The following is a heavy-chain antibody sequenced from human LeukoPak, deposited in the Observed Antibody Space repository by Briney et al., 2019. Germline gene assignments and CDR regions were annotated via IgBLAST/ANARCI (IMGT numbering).Heavy chain of an antibody. CDR2: IYTTGAT. CDR3: GRQGYTASYYFLDY. CDR1: SDSINSYY. D-gene: IGHD1-26*01. Sequence: SETLSLTCTVSSDSINSYYWGWVRQPPGKGLEWIGRIYTTGATQYNPSLKSRVTMSIDTSTNQFSLNLTSMTAADTAVYYCGRQGYTASYYFLDYWSQGTLVAVS. V-gene: IGHV4-4*07. J-gene: IGHJ4*02.